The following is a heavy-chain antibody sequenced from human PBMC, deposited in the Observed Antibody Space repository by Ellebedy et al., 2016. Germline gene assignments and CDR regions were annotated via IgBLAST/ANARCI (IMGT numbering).Heavy chain of an antibody. D-gene: IGHD3-10*01. CDR1: GYTFTNYV. CDR3: ARGVGMVRGGLMQPFFDY. V-gene: IGHV1-3*01. Sequence: ASVKVSCKTSGYTFTNYVLHWVRQAPGLRLEWMGRINPANGDTKSSQKFQGRVTITRDTSATTVYMEVSSLRSEDTAVYYCARGVGMVRGGLMQPFFDYWGQGTMVTVSS. J-gene: IGHJ4*02. CDR2: INPANGDT.